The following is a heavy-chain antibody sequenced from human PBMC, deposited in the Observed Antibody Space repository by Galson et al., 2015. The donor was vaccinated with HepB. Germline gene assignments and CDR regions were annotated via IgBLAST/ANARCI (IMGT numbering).Heavy chain of an antibody. J-gene: IGHJ6*03. Sequence: QSGAEVKKPGESLKISCKGSGYSFTSYWIGWVRQMPGKGLEWMGIIYPGDSDTRYSPSFQGQVTISADKSISTAYLQWSSLKASDTTMYYCASQATTYYDFWSGWGYMDVWGKGTTVTVSS. CDR2: IYPGDSDT. CDR3: ASQATTYYDFWSGWGYMDV. V-gene: IGHV5-51*01. CDR1: GYSFTSYW. D-gene: IGHD3-3*01.